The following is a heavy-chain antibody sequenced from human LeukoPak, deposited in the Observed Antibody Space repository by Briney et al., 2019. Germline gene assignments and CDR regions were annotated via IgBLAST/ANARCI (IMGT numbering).Heavy chain of an antibody. CDR3: ARVGIAVAAFDY. J-gene: IGHJ4*02. Sequence: GGSLRLSCATSGFTFRSYWMHWVRQAPGKGLVWVSRIKGDGSSTSYADSVKGRFTISRDNAKNTVYLQMNSLRAEDTAVYYCARVGIAVAAFDYWGQGTLVTVSS. V-gene: IGHV3-74*01. CDR2: IKGDGSST. CDR1: GFTFRSYW. D-gene: IGHD6-19*01.